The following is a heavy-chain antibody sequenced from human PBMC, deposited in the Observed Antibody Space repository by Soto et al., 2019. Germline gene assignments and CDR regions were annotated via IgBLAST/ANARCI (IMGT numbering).Heavy chain of an antibody. V-gene: IGHV3-33*01. J-gene: IGHJ6*02. CDR1: GFTFSSYG. Sequence: QVQLVESGGGLVQPGRSLRLSCAASGFTFSSYGMHWVRQAPGKGLEWVAVIWYYGSNKYYADSVKGRFTISRDNSKNRLYLQMNSLRAEDTAVYYCAREEESTYYYYYGMDVWGQGTKVTVSS. CDR2: IWYYGSNK. CDR3: AREEESTYYYYYGMDV.